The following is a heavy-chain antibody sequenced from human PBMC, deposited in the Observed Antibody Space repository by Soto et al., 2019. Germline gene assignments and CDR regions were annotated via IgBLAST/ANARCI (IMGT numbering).Heavy chain of an antibody. CDR1: SGSISSSNW. J-gene: IGHJ5*02. V-gene: IGHV4-4*02. CDR2: IYHSGST. CDR3: ARSNLRFRWFDP. D-gene: IGHD3-3*01. Sequence: PSETLSLTWAVSSGSISSSNWWSWGRQPPGKGLEWIGEIYHSGSTNYNPSLKSRVTISVDKSKNQFSLKLSSVTAADTAVYYCARSNLRFRWFDPWGQGTLVTVSS.